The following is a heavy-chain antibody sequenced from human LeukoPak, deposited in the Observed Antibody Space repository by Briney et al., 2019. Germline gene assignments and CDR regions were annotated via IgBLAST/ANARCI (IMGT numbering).Heavy chain of an antibody. CDR2: IYPGDSDT. D-gene: IGHD3-9*01. J-gene: IGHJ4*02. CDR3: ARVPDILTGYYPFDY. Sequence: GESLKISCKGSGYSFTSYWIGWVRQMPGKGLEWMGIIYPGDSDTRYSPSFQGQVTISADKSIRTAYLQWNSLKASDTAMYYCARVPDILTGYYPFDYWGQGTLVTVSS. CDR1: GYSFTSYW. V-gene: IGHV5-51*01.